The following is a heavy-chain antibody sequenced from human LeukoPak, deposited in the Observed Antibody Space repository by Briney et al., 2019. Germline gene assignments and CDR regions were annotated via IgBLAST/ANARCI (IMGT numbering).Heavy chain of an antibody. CDR2: LYSAGST. V-gene: IGHV3-53*01. J-gene: IGHJ3*02. CDR3: ARWTNFHTFDI. Sequence: GGSLRLSCAASGFTVTNNYMTWVRQAPGKGLEWVSLLYSAGSTNYADSVKGRFTISRDNSKNTLYLQMNSLRAEDTAVYYCARWTNFHTFDIWGQGTMVTVSS. CDR1: GFTVTNNY. D-gene: IGHD1-1*01.